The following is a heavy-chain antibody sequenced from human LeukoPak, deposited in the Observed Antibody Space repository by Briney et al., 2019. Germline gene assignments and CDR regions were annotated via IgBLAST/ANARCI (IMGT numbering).Heavy chain of an antibody. CDR2: ISGSGGST. J-gene: IGHJ4*02. Sequence: PTGGSLRLSCAASGFTFSSYAMSWVRQAPGKGLEWVSAISGSGGSTHYADSVKGRFTISRDNSKNTLYLQMNSLRAEDTAVYYCANGGVVVLFDYWGQGTLVTVSS. V-gene: IGHV3-23*01. D-gene: IGHD2-15*01. CDR3: ANGGVVVLFDY. CDR1: GFTFSSYA.